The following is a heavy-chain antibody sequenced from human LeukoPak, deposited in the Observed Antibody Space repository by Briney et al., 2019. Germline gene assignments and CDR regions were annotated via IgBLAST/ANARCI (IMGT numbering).Heavy chain of an antibody. D-gene: IGHD3-10*01. Sequence: ASVKVSCKASGYTFTNNYLHWVRQAPGQGLEWMGMIYPSDGSTSYAQKFQDRVTMTRDTSTSTVYVDLSSLRSEDTAVYSCARSYDSASLFYFDFWGQGTLVTVSS. J-gene: IGHJ4*02. CDR3: ARSYDSASLFYFDF. CDR2: IYPSDGST. V-gene: IGHV1-46*01. CDR1: GYTFTNNY.